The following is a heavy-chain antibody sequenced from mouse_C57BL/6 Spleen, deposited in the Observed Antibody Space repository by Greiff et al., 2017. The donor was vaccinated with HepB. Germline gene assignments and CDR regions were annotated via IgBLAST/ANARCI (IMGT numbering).Heavy chain of an antibody. Sequence: QVQLKQSGPELVKPGASVKISCKASGYAFSSSWMNWVKQRPGKGLEWIGRIYPGDGDTNYNGKFKGKATLTADKSSSTAYMQLSSLTSEDSAVYFCARESRLLRFYYFDYWGQGTTLTVSS. CDR3: ARESRLLRFYYFDY. J-gene: IGHJ2*01. D-gene: IGHD1-1*01. CDR2: IYPGDGDT. V-gene: IGHV1-82*01. CDR1: GYAFSSSW.